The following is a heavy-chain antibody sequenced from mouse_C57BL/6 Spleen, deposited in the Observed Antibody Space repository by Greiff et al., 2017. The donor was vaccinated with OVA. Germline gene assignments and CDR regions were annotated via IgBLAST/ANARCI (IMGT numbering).Heavy chain of an antibody. Sequence: QVQLQQPGAELVKPGASVKLSCKASGYTFTSYWMHWVKQRPGRGLEWIGRIDPDSGGTKYNEKFKSKATLTVDKPSSTAYMQLSSLTSEYSAVYYCAREFDYGSSLAWFAYWGQGTLVTVSA. CDR3: AREFDYGSSLAWFAY. J-gene: IGHJ3*01. D-gene: IGHD1-1*01. CDR1: GYTFTSYW. CDR2: IDPDSGGT. V-gene: IGHV1-72*01.